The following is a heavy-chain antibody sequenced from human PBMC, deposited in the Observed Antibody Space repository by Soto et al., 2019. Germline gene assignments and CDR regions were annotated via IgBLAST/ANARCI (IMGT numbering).Heavy chain of an antibody. V-gene: IGHV3-23*01. J-gene: IGHJ4*02. CDR3: AKAARYCNTGPCHYFGY. D-gene: IGHD2-8*01. CDR1: AFTFSNYA. CDR2: VSDSGDKS. Sequence: GGSLRLSCAASAFTFSNYAMTWVRQAPGKGLEWLSAVSDSGDKSFYADSVKGRFTISRDNSKNTLYLEMNSLRAEDTAVYFCAKAARYCNTGPCHYFGYWGQGMLVTVSS.